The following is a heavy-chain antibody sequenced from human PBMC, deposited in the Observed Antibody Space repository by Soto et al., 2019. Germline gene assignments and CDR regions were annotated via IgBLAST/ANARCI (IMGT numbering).Heavy chain of an antibody. CDR2: IYPGDSDT. CDR1: GHSFTRYC. V-gene: IGHV5-51*01. D-gene: IGHD1-1*01. J-gene: IGHJ6*02. Sequence: GESLKISCKDSGHSFTRYCIGWVRQMPGKGLEMMGIIYPGDSDTRYSPSFQGQVTISADKSISTAYLQWSSLKASETAMYYCARLGNWNYNYYYGMDVWGQGTKVTVSS. CDR3: ARLGNWNYNYYYGMDV.